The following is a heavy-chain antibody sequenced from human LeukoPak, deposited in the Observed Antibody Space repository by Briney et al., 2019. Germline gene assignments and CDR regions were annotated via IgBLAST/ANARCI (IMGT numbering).Heavy chain of an antibody. D-gene: IGHD1-26*01. CDR3: ARVRRSYHFDY. Sequence: PGGSLRLSCAASGFTFSSYGMHWVRQAPGKGLEWVSYITSSSSAIYYADSVKGRFTISRDDAKNSLYLQMNSLRAEDTAVYYCARVRRSYHFDYWGQGTLVTVSS. J-gene: IGHJ4*02. CDR2: ITSSSSAI. CDR1: GFTFSSYG. V-gene: IGHV3-48*01.